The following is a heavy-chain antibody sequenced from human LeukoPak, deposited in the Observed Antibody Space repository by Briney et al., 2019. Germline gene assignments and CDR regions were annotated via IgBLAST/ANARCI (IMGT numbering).Heavy chain of an antibody. CDR3: ARGTRARYCSGGSCYGATDY. CDR2: ISSNGGST. Sequence: GGSLRLSCAASGFTFSSYAMHWVRQAPGKGLEYVSAISSNGGSTYYANSVKGRFTISRDNSKNTLYLQMGSLRAEDMAVYYCARGTRARYCSGGSCYGATDYWGQGTLVTVSS. CDR1: GFTFSSYA. D-gene: IGHD2-15*01. V-gene: IGHV3-64*01. J-gene: IGHJ4*02.